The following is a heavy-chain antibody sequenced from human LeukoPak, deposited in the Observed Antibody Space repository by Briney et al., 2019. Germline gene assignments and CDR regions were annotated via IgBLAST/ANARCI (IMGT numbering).Heavy chain of an antibody. CDR2: IYYSGST. D-gene: IGHD3-22*01. Sequence: SETLSLTCTVSGGSISSYYWSWIRQPPGKGLEWIGYIYYSGSTNYNPSLKSRVTISVDTSKNQFSLKLSSVTAADTAVYYCARGKGDLTMIAMIVTAVEFYFDHWGRGSVVTVSS. CDR3: ARGKGDLTMIAMIVTAVEFYFDH. V-gene: IGHV4-59*12. J-gene: IGHJ4*02. CDR1: GGSISSYY.